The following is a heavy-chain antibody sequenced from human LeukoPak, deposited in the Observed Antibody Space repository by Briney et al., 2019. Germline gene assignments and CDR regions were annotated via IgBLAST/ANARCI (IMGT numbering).Heavy chain of an antibody. D-gene: IGHD2-2*01. Sequence: PGGSLRLSCAASGFTFSSYAMHWVRQAPGKGLEWVAIISYDGSNKYYADPVKGRFTISRDNSKNTLYLQMNSLRAEDTAVYYCARAYCSSTSCYPFDYWGQGTLVTVSS. V-gene: IGHV3-30-3*01. CDR3: ARAYCSSTSCYPFDY. CDR2: ISYDGSNK. J-gene: IGHJ4*02. CDR1: GFTFSSYA.